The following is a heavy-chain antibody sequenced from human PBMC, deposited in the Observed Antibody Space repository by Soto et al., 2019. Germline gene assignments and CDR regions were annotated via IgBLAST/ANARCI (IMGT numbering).Heavy chain of an antibody. CDR2: IIPILDVA. V-gene: IGHV1-69*02. CDR3: ARSIQEDIGVDCPKDIWFDP. D-gene: IGHD6-19*01. Sequence: QVQLVQSGAEVKRPGTSVKVSCQTSGGTFRTYTINWVRQTPGQGLEWMGRIIPILDVANYAQKFQGRVTLSADKSTSTAHMELRSLRSEDTAVYYWARSIQEDIGVDCPKDIWFDPWGQGTLVTVSS. J-gene: IGHJ5*02. CDR1: GGTFRTYT.